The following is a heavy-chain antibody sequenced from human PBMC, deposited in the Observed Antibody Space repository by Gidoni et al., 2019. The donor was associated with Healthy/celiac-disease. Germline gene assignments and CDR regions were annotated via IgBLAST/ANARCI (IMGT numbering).Heavy chain of an antibody. CDR2: IYWNDDK. D-gene: IGHD3-3*01. CDR1: GFSLSTSGVG. Sequence: QITLKESGPTLVKPTQTLTLTCTFSGFSLSTSGVGVGWIRQPPGKALEWLALIYWNDDKRYRPSLKSRLTITKDTSKNQVVLTMTNMDPVDTATYYCAHTYYDFWSGLYNWFDPWGQGTLVTVSS. V-gene: IGHV2-5*01. J-gene: IGHJ5*02. CDR3: AHTYYDFWSGLYNWFDP.